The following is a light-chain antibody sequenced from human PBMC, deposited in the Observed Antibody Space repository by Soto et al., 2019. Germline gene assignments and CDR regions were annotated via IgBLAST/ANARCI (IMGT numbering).Light chain of an antibody. J-gene: IGLJ2*01. V-gene: IGLV3-1*01. CDR3: QAWDSSTDVV. CDR2: QDS. CDR1: KLGDKY. Sequence: SYELTQPPSVSVFPGQTASITCSGDKLGDKYACWYQQKPGQSPVLVIYQDSKRPSGLPERFSGSNSGNTATLTISGTQAMDEADYYCQAWDSSTDVVFGGGTQLTVL.